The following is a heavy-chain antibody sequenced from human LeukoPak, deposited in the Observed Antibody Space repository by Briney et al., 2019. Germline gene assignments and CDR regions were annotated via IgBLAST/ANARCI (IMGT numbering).Heavy chain of an antibody. CDR1: GFTFSRYA. Sequence: PGGSLRLSCSASGFTFSRYAMHWVRQAPGKGLEYVSAISSNGGSTYYADSVKGRFTISRDNAKNSLYLQMNSLRAEDTAVYYCARDNPALTYYYGSGSYYKGPFDYWGQGTLVTVSS. CDR2: ISSNGGST. J-gene: IGHJ4*02. V-gene: IGHV3-64*04. D-gene: IGHD3-10*01. CDR3: ARDNPALTYYYGSGSYYKGPFDY.